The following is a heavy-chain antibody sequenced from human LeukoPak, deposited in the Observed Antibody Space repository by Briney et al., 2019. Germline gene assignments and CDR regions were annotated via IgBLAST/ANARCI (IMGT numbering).Heavy chain of an antibody. CDR1: GGTFSSYA. Sequence: SVKVSCKASGGTFSSYAISWVRQAPGQGLEWMGRIIPILGIANYAQKFQGRVTITADKSTSTAYMELSSLRSEDTAVYYCAREDIAAAGRFDPWGQGTLVTVSS. CDR3: AREDIAAAGRFDP. V-gene: IGHV1-69*04. J-gene: IGHJ5*02. CDR2: IIPILGIA. D-gene: IGHD6-13*01.